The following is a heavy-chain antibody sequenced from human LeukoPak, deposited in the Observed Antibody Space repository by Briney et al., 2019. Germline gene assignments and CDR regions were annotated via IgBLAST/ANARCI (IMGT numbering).Heavy chain of an antibody. J-gene: IGHJ4*02. CDR1: GGSISSSSYY. Sequence: SETLSLTCTVSGGSISSSSYYWGWIRQPPGKGLEWIGSISYSGSTYYNPSLKSRVTISVDTSKNQFSLKLSSVTAADTAVYYCARGRVYYDILTGYYYTLPFDYWGQGTLVTVSS. D-gene: IGHD3-9*01. V-gene: IGHV4-39*07. CDR3: ARGRVYYDILTGYYYTLPFDY. CDR2: ISYSGST.